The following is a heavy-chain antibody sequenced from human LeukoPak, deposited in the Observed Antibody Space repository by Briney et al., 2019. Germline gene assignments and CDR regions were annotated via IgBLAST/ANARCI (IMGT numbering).Heavy chain of an antibody. CDR1: GGSIRSYY. CDR2: IYTSGST. Sequence: PSETLSLTCTVSGGSIRSYYWSWIRQPAEKGLEWIGRIYTSGSTNYTPSLKSRVTMSVDTSKNQFSLKLSSVTAADTAVYYCARGRSRNAYNYDYWGQGTLVAVSS. CDR3: ARGRSRNAYNYDY. J-gene: IGHJ4*02. D-gene: IGHD5-24*01. V-gene: IGHV4-4*07.